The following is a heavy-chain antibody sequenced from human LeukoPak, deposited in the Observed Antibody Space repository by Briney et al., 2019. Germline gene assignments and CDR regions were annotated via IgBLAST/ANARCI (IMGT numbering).Heavy chain of an antibody. J-gene: IGHJ3*02. V-gene: IGHV4-59*01. CDR2: IYYSGST. Sequence: PSETLSLTCTVSGGSISSYYWSWIRQPPGKGLEWIGYIYYSGSTNYNPSLKSRVTISVDTSKNQFSLKLSSVTAADTAVYYCARVRRIAAAVHAFNIWGQGTMVTVSS. CDR3: ARVRRIAAAVHAFNI. D-gene: IGHD6-13*01. CDR1: GGSISSYY.